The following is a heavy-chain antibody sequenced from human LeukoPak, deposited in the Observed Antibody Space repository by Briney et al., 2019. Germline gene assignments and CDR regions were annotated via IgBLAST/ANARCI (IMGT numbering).Heavy chain of an antibody. CDR2: ITSDGTST. V-gene: IGHV3-74*01. CDR3: AKLCGIWAAAPFDY. J-gene: IGHJ4*02. CDR1: GFIFSNHW. D-gene: IGHD3-10*02. Sequence: GGSLRLSCAPSGFIFSNHWMHWVRQAPGKGLVWVSLITSDGTSTAYADSVKGRFSITRDNSKNTLYLQMNSLRAEDTAVFYCAKLCGIWAAAPFDYWGQGALVTVSP.